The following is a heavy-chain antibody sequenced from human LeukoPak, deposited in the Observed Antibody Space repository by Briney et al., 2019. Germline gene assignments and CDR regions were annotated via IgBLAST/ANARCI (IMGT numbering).Heavy chain of an antibody. V-gene: IGHV1-2*02. CDR1: GYTFTGYY. Sequence: ASVKVSCKASGYTFTGYYMHWVRQAPGQGLEWMGWINPNSGGTNYAQKFQGRVTMTRDTSISTAYMELSRLRSDDTAVYYCARSSGERFLEWLLPIDYWGQGALVTVSS. CDR2: INPNSGGT. J-gene: IGHJ4*02. CDR3: ARSSGERFLEWLLPIDY. D-gene: IGHD3-3*01.